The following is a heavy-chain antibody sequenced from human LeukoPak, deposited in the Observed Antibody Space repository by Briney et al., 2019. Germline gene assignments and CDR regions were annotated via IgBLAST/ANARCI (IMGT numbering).Heavy chain of an antibody. Sequence: PGKSLRLSCAASGFTFSSYVMHWVRQAPGKGLECVAVISYDGTNKYYADSVKGRFTISRDDSKNTLYLQMNSLRTEDTAVYYCARSGWIQLWFYDYWGQGTLVTVSS. CDR2: ISYDGTNK. J-gene: IGHJ4*02. CDR1: GFTFSSYV. CDR3: ARSGWIQLWFYDY. V-gene: IGHV3-30*04. D-gene: IGHD5-18*01.